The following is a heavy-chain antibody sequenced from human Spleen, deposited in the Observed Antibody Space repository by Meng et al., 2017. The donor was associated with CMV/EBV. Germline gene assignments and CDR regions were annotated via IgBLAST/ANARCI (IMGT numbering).Heavy chain of an antibody. J-gene: IGHJ5*02. CDR3: ATDYGDYVGWFDL. CDR2: ISYDGSNK. V-gene: IGHV3-30-3*01. Sequence: GGSLRLSCAASGFTFSSYAMHWVRQAPGKGLEWVAVISYDGSNKYYADSVKGRFTISRDNSKNTLYLQMSNLRAEDTALYYCATDYGDYVGWFDLWGQGTLVTVSS. D-gene: IGHD4-17*01. CDR1: GFTFSSYA.